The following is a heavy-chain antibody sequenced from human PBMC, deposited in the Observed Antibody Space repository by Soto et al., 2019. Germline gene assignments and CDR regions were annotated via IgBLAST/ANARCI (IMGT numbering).Heavy chain of an antibody. CDR3: ARGRDYTAMAGYCSGGSCYNYYYMDV. CDR1: GFTFSSYS. D-gene: IGHD2-15*01. Sequence: PGGSLRLSCAASGFTFSSYSMNWVRQAPGKGLEWVSSISSSSSYIYYADSVKGRFTISRDNAKNSLYLQMNSLRAEDTAVYYCARGRDYTAMAGYCSGGSCYNYYYMDVWGKGTTVTVSS. V-gene: IGHV3-21*01. CDR2: ISSSSSYI. J-gene: IGHJ6*03.